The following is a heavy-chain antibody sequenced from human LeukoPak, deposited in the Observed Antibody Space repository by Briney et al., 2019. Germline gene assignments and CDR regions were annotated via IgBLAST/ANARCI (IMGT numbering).Heavy chain of an antibody. CDR1: GFTFSSYE. D-gene: IGHD4-17*01. V-gene: IGHV3-48*03. CDR2: ISSSGSTI. J-gene: IGHJ4*02. Sequence: GGSLRLSCAASGFTFSSYEMNWVRQAPGKGLEWVSYISSSGSTIYYADSVKGRFTISRDNAKNSLYLQMSSLRAEDTAVYYCARAYGDAFDYWGQGTLVTVSS. CDR3: ARAYGDAFDY.